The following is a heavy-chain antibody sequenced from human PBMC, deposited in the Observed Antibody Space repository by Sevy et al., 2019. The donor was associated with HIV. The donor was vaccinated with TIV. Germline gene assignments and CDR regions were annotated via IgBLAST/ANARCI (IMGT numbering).Heavy chain of an antibody. CDR3: ARGGVVVPAAKSSYGYYYYYGMDV. CDR2: ISYDGSNK. J-gene: IGHJ6*02. D-gene: IGHD2-2*01. CDR1: GFTFSSYA. V-gene: IGHV3-30*04. Sequence: GGSLRLSCAASGFTFSSYAMHWVRQAPGKGLEWVAVISYDGSNKHYADSVKGRFTISRDNSKNTLYLQMNSLRAEDTAVYYCARGGVVVPAAKSSYGYYYYYGMDVWGQGTTVTVSS.